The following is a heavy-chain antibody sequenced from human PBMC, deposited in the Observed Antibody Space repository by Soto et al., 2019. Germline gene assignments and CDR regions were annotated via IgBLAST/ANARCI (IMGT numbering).Heavy chain of an antibody. CDR2: IWYNGNNK. CDR3: ARDRGAGTVPTDY. D-gene: IGHD1-1*01. Sequence: QVQLVESGGGVVRPGRSLRLSCAASGFTFSSHGIHWVRQAPGKGLDWVAVIWYNGNNKYYADSVKGRFTISRDNSKNTVYLQMNSLRAEDTAVYYCARDRGAGTVPTDYWGQGTLVTVSS. V-gene: IGHV3-33*01. J-gene: IGHJ4*02. CDR1: GFTFSSHG.